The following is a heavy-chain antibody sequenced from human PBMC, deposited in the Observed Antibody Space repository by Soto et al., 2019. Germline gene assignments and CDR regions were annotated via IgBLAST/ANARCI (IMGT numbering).Heavy chain of an antibody. D-gene: IGHD6-19*01. CDR2: VIPILGTA. Sequence: SEKVSCKASGGTFSSYSISWLRQAPGHGLEWMGGVIPILGTANYAQKFQGRVTITAVGTTSTEYMELSSLRSEDTAVYYCARDRSYEQWLVHYYWGQGTLVTVSS. CDR3: ARDRSYEQWLVHYY. J-gene: IGHJ4*02. V-gene: IGHV1-69*13. CDR1: GGTFSSYS.